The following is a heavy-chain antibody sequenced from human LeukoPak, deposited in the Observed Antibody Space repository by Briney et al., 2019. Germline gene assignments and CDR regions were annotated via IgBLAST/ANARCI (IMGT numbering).Heavy chain of an antibody. Sequence: EPGGSLRLSCAASGFTFSSYSMNWVRQAPGKGLEWVSSISSSSSYIYYADSVKGRFTISRDNAKNSLYLQMNSLRAEDTAVYYCAREPEMADYGMDVWGQGTTVTVSS. J-gene: IGHJ6*02. CDR2: ISSSSSYI. V-gene: IGHV3-21*01. CDR1: GFTFSSYS. D-gene: IGHD5-24*01. CDR3: AREPEMADYGMDV.